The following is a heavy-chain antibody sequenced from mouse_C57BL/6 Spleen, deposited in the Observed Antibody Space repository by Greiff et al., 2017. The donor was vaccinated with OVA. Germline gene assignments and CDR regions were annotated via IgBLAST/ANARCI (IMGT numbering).Heavy chain of an antibody. CDR1: GFTFSSYG. J-gene: IGHJ4*01. D-gene: IGHD2-5*01. Sequence: EVQLVESGGDLVKPGGSLKLSCAASGFTFSSYGMSWVRQTPDKRLEWVATISSGGSYTYYPDSVKGRFTISRDNAKNTLYLQMSSLKSEDTAMYYCARGCCSNYVAGAMGYWGQGASVTVSS. CDR2: ISSGGSYT. CDR3: ARGCCSNYVAGAMGY. V-gene: IGHV5-6*01.